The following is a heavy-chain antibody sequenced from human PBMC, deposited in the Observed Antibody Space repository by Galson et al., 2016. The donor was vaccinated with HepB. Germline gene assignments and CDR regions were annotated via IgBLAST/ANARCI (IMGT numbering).Heavy chain of an antibody. D-gene: IGHD5-18*01. J-gene: IGHJ4*02. V-gene: IGHV4-39*01. CDR1: GGSISTSLYF. Sequence: SETLSLTCSVSGGSISTSLYFWGWIRQTPGKGLEWIGSIYQSGSTFDNPSLKSRVTISVDTPKNRISLRLTSVTTSDTGVYYCARHRPERNVDTPLVFWAQGTLVTVSS. CDR3: ARHRPERNVDTPLVF. CDR2: IYQSGST.